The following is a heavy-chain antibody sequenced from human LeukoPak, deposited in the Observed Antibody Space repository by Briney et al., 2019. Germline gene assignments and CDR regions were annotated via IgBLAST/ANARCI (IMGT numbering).Heavy chain of an antibody. Sequence: PSETLSLTCTVSGGSISSSSYYWGWIRQPPGKGLKWIGSIYSSGSTYYNPSLKSRVTISVDTSTNQFSLKLISVTAADTALYYCARHGIMIFGVIIPHFDYWGQGTLVTVSS. V-gene: IGHV4-39*01. J-gene: IGHJ4*02. CDR3: ARHGIMIFGVIIPHFDY. CDR2: IYSSGST. CDR1: GGSISSSSYY. D-gene: IGHD3-3*01.